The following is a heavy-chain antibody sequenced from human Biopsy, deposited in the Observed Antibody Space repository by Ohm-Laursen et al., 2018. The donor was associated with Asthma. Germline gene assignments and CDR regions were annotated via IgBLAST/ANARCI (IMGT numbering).Heavy chain of an antibody. D-gene: IGHD3-3*01. CDR3: ARDVMEWYLPAFDF. Sequence: SLRLSCAATGFTFRSYAMHWVRQAPGKGLEWVAVGGSYYDGGLKYYADSVNGRFTVSRDDSKDTLYLQMNSLRPDDTAVYYCARDVMEWYLPAFDFWGQGTLVTVSS. V-gene: IGHV3-30-3*01. J-gene: IGHJ4*02. CDR1: GFTFRSYA. CDR2: GGSYYDGGLK.